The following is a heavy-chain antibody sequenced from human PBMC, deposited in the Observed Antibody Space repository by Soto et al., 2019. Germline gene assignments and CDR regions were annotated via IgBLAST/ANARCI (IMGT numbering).Heavy chain of an antibody. Sequence: QVQLLESGGGLVKPGGSLRLSCVASGFTFSDYYLSWIRQAPGKGLEWVSYISPGGDVTYYGDSVKGRFTISRDNTKTSLYLLMNSLTTDDTAVYYCARQLVRGVGATRHWGQGALVSVSS. CDR3: ARQLVRGVGATRH. CDR2: ISPGGDVT. D-gene: IGHD1-26*01. CDR1: GFTFSDYY. J-gene: IGHJ4*02. V-gene: IGHV3-11*01.